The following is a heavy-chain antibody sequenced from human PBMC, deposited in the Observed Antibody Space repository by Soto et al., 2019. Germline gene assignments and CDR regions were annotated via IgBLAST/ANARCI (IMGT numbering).Heavy chain of an antibody. J-gene: IGHJ4*02. V-gene: IGHV4-31*03. CDR2: IYYTGST. CDR3: ARAVAPTPYFEY. CDR1: GDSITNVGYY. Sequence: VQLQESGPGLVRPSQTLSLTCTVSGDSITNVGYYWSWIRYHPGKGLEWIGYIYYTGSTSYNPSLESRLKITMDTSQSQFSLRLSSVTAADTAVYYCARAVAPTPYFEYWGQGALVIISS.